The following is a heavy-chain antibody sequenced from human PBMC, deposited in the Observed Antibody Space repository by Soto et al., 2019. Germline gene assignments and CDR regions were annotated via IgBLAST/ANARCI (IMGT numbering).Heavy chain of an antibody. Sequence: SETLSLTCTVSGGSINSDSYHWTWIRQSPGKGLEWIGYIHHSGAFLYNPSFKSRLTISVDTSKNQFSLHPSSVTDADTAVYLCAREDDGGDSLDVWGQGTTVTVSS. CDR3: AREDDGGDSLDV. D-gene: IGHD2-21*02. CDR2: IHHSGAF. J-gene: IGHJ6*02. V-gene: IGHV4-30-4*08. CDR1: GGSINSDSYH.